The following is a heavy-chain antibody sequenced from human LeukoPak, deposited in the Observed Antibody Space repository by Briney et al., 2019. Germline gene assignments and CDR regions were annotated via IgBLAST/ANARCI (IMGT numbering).Heavy chain of an antibody. V-gene: IGHV3-74*01. D-gene: IGHD6-13*01. J-gene: IGHJ4*02. CDR3: ARDLAAAQYYFDY. CDR2: INTDGRSI. CDR1: GFTFSSYW. Sequence: GGSLRLSCAASGFTFSSYWMHWVRQAPGKGLVWVSHINTDGRSISYADSVKGRFTVSRDNAKNTLYLQMNSLRADDTAVYCCARDLAAAQYYFDYWGQGTLVTVSS.